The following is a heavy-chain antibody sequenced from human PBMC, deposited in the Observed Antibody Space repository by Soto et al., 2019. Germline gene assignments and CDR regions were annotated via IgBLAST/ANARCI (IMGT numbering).Heavy chain of an antibody. Sequence: GGSLILSCAASGFTFSSYAMSWVRQAPGKGLEWVSAISGSGGSTYYADSVKGRFTISRDNSKNTLYLQMNSLRAEDTAVYYCAKGGYCSGGSCAGVGWFDPWGQGTLVTVS. V-gene: IGHV3-23*01. CDR2: ISGSGGST. CDR1: GFTFSSYA. D-gene: IGHD2-15*01. J-gene: IGHJ5*02. CDR3: AKGGYCSGGSCAGVGWFDP.